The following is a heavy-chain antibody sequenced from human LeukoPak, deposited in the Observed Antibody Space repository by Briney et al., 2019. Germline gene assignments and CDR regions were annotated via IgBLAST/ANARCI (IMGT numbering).Heavy chain of an antibody. V-gene: IGHV3-48*04. CDR3: AKDHGRYFGRQYYFDY. CDR2: ISSSSSTI. CDR1: GFTFSSYW. J-gene: IGHJ4*02. D-gene: IGHD3-9*01. Sequence: PGGSLRLSCAASGFTFSSYWMTWVRQAPGKGLEWVSYISSSSSTIYYADSVKGRFTISRDNAKNSLYLQMNSLRAEDTAVYYCAKDHGRYFGRQYYFDYWGQGTLVTVSS.